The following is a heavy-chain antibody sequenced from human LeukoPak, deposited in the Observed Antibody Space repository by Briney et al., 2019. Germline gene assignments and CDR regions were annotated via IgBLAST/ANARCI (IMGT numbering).Heavy chain of an antibody. J-gene: IGHJ5*02. V-gene: IGHV3-74*01. D-gene: IGHD6-19*01. CDR2: INIDGTST. CDR3: ARDCPPQYSSGWYAWFDP. CDR1: GFTFSKYW. Sequence: GGSLRLSCAASGFTFSKYWMHWVRQVPGKGLVCVSRINIDGTSTSYADSAKGRFTISRDNAKNALYLQMNSLRAEDTALYYCARDCPPQYSSGWYAWFDPWGQGTLVTVSS.